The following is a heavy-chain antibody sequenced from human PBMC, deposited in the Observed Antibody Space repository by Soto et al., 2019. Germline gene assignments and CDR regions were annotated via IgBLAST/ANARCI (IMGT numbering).Heavy chain of an antibody. CDR1: GYTFTSYG. D-gene: IGHD3-10*01. Sequence: ASVKVSCKASGYTFTSYGISWGRQAPGQGLEWMGWVSAYNGNTNYAQKLQGRVTMTTDTSTSTAYMELRSLRSDDTAVYYCARGSMVRGVIMIPHYFDYWGQGTLVTVSS. J-gene: IGHJ4*02. CDR2: VSAYNGNT. V-gene: IGHV1-18*01. CDR3: ARGSMVRGVIMIPHYFDY.